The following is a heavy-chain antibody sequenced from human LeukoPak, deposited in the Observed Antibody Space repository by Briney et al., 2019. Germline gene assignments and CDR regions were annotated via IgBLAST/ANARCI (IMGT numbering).Heavy chain of an antibody. D-gene: IGHD1-1*01. CDR2: IYYSGNT. CDR3: ARVWQLMAEFQH. Sequence: PSETLSLTCTVSGGSVSSGGYYWSRIRQPPGKGLEWIGYIYYSGNTNYNPSLKSRVTISVDTSKNQFSLKLSSVTAADTAVYYCARVWQLMAEFQHWGQGTLVTVSS. V-gene: IGHV4-61*08. J-gene: IGHJ1*01. CDR1: GGSVSSGGYY.